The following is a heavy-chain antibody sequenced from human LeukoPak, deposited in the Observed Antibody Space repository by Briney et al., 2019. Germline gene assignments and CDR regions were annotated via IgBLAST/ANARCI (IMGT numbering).Heavy chain of an antibody. CDR3: ARDRDSSGLYGGADL. CDR2: IKQDGSEK. CDR1: GFTFSNYW. D-gene: IGHD6-19*01. Sequence: GGSLRLSCVASGFTFSNYWMSWVRQAPGKGLEWVANIKQDGSEKYYADSVNGRFTISRDTAKNSLYLQMNSLRVEDTAIYFCARDRDSSGLYGGADLWGQGVLVTVSA. V-gene: IGHV3-7*01. J-gene: IGHJ5*02.